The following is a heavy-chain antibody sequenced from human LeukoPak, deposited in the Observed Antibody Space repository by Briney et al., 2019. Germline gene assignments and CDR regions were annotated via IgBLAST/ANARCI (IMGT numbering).Heavy chain of an antibody. V-gene: IGHV1-2*02. CDR2: INPNSGGT. CDR1: GYTFTGYF. J-gene: IGHJ6*03. D-gene: IGHD1-14*01. Sequence: ASVKVSCKASGYTFTGYFMHWVRQAPGQGLGWMGWINPNSGGTNYAQKFQGRVTMTRDTSISTAYMELSRLRSDDTAVYYCARGGIPVYYYYMDVRGKGTTVTVSS. CDR3: ARGGIPVYYYYMDV.